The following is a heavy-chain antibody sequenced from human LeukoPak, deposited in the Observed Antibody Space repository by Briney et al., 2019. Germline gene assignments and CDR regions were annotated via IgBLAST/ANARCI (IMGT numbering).Heavy chain of an antibody. Sequence: GGSLRLSCAASGYTFSDHYIDWVRQAPGKGLEWVGHTRNKANNYATEYAASVKGRFTISRDDSRNSVYLQMNSLKTEDTAVYYCTRWRSGTSDWGQGTLVTVSS. J-gene: IGHJ4*02. D-gene: IGHD4-23*01. CDR2: TRNKANNYAT. CDR3: TRWRSGTSD. V-gene: IGHV3-72*01. CDR1: GYTFSDHY.